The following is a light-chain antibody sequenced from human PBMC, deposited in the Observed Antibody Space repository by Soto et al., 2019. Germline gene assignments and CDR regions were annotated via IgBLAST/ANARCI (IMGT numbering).Light chain of an antibody. CDR3: QQRSNWPLLT. CDR1: QSVSSY. V-gene: IGKV3-11*01. J-gene: IGKJ3*01. CDR2: DAS. Sequence: EIVLTQSPATPSLSPGERATLSCRASQSVSSYLAWYQQKPGQAPRLLIYDASNRATGIPARFSGSGSGTDFTLTISSLEPEDFAVYYCQQRSNWPLLTFGPGTKVNI.